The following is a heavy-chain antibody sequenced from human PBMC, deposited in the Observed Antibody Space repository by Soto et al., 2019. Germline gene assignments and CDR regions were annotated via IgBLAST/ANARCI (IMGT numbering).Heavy chain of an antibody. V-gene: IGHV3-23*01. CDR2: ISGSGGST. D-gene: IGHD1-26*01. J-gene: IGHJ4*02. CDR1: GFTFSSYA. Sequence: GFTFSSYAMSWVRQAPGKGLEWVSTISGSGGSTYYADSVKGRFTISRDNSKNTLYLQMNSLRAEDTAVYYCAKDGLGVGAKYYFDYWGQGTLVTVSS. CDR3: AKDGLGVGAKYYFDY.